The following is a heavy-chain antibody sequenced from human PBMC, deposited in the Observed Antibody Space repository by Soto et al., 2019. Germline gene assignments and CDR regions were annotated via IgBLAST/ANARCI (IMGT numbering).Heavy chain of an antibody. Sequence: TLSLTCAVYGESGGSLGGYYRSWSRQPPAKGLEWIGYIFYTGSTHYNPPLKSRLSISVDTSKNQFSLKLTSVTAADTAIYYCARDRVRRDNKPYGMDVWGQGTTVTVSS. J-gene: IGHJ6*02. V-gene: IGHV4-31*11. CDR1: GESGGSLGGYY. CDR3: ARDRVRRDNKPYGMDV. CDR2: IFYTGST. D-gene: IGHD2-21*01.